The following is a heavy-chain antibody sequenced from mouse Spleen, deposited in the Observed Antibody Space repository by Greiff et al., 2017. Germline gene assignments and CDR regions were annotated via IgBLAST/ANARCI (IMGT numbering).Heavy chain of an antibody. J-gene: IGHJ2*01. CDR2: IYPGDGDT. V-gene: IGHV1-87*01. D-gene: IGHD4-1*02. Sequence: QVQLQQSGAELARPGASVKLSCKASGYTFTSYWMQWVKQRPGQGLEWIGAIYPGDGDTRYTQKFKGKATLTADKSSSTAYMELSSLTSEDSAVYYCARWVQLGRGYFDYWGQGTTLTVSS. CDR3: ARWVQLGRGYFDY. CDR1: GYTFTSYW.